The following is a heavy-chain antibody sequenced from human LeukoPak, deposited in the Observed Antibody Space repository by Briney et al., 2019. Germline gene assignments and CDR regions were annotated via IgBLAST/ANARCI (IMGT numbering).Heavy chain of an antibody. J-gene: IGHJ5*02. CDR3: ARAGYSSGWYRGWWFDP. D-gene: IGHD6-19*01. CDR1: GGSFSGYY. V-gene: IGHV4-34*01. Sequence: SETLSLTCAVYGGSFSGYYWSWIRQPPGKGLEWIGEINHSGSTNYNPSLKSRVTISVDTSKNQFSLKLSSVTAADTAVYYCARAGYSSGWYRGWWFDPWGQGTLVTVSS. CDR2: INHSGST.